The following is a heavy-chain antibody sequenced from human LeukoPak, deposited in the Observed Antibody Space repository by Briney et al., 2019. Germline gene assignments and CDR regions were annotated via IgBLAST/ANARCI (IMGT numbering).Heavy chain of an antibody. CDR2: ISGSGGST. V-gene: IGHV3-23*01. CDR1: GFTFSSYA. CDR3: AKDPRGYSYAEFDY. Sequence: GGSLRLTCAASGFTFSSYAMSWVRQAPGKGLEGVSAISGSGGSTYYADSVKGRFTISRDNSKNTLYLQMNSLRAEDTAVYYCAKDPRGYSYAEFDYWGQGTLVTVSS. J-gene: IGHJ4*02. D-gene: IGHD5-18*01.